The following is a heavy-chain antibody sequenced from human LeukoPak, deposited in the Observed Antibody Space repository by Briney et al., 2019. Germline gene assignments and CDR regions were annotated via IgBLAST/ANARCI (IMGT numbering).Heavy chain of an antibody. V-gene: IGHV1-18*01. CDR2: ISAYNGNT. D-gene: IGHD3-16*01. CDR3: ARGGSPPHAFDI. Sequence: EASVKVSCKASGYTFTAYYIHWVRQAPGQGLEWMGWISAYNGNTNYAQKLQGRVTMTTDTSTSTAYMELRSLRSDDTAVYYCARGGSPPHAFDIWGQGTMVTVSS. J-gene: IGHJ3*02. CDR1: GYTFTAYY.